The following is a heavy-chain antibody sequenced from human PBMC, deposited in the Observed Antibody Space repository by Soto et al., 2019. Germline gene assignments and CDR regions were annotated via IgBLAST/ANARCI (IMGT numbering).Heavy chain of an antibody. J-gene: IGHJ6*02. CDR1: GYIFVNYG. Sequence: QVQLVQSGGEVKKPGASVKDSCKASGYIFVNYGIAWMRQAPGQVLEWMGWISPYTGNTHSATKIQGRLTMTTDTSTSTAYMDLGSLTSDDTAVYYCVMVDNYVTPTPQDVWGQGTTVTVSS. V-gene: IGHV1-18*01. CDR3: VMVDNYVTPTPQDV. D-gene: IGHD3-16*01. CDR2: ISPYTGNT.